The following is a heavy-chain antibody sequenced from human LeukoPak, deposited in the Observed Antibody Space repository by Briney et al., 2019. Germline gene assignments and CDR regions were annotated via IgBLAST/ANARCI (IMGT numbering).Heavy chain of an antibody. CDR1: GFTFRSLW. J-gene: IGHJ4*02. V-gene: IGHV3-7*04. Sequence: GGSLRLSCAASGFTFRSLWMSWVRQAPGEGLEWVANIKQDGTEKYYMDSVKGRFSISRDNAKNSLYLQMNALRAEDTAVYYCARDVRPDYWGQGTLVTVST. CDR2: IKQDGTEK. D-gene: IGHD6-6*01. CDR3: ARDVRPDY.